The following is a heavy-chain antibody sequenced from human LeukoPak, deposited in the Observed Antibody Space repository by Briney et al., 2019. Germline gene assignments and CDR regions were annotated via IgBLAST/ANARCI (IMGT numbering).Heavy chain of an antibody. CDR3: LKAAGNLLYDY. CDR2: FTGSSSII. J-gene: IGHJ4*02. CDR1: GFTLSSYS. V-gene: IGHV3-48*01. Sequence: GGSLRLSCAGSGFTLSSYSMNWVRQAPGKGLEWVSYFTGSSSIIYYADSVKGRFTISRDNSKNTVYLQMSSLRAEDTAVYYCLKAAGNLLYDYWGQGTLVTVSS. D-gene: IGHD2-2*02.